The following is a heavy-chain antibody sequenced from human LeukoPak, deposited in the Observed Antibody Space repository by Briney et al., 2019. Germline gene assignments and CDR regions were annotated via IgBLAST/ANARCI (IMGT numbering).Heavy chain of an antibody. D-gene: IGHD3-22*01. V-gene: IGHV3-23*01. CDR2: ISGSGGST. J-gene: IGHJ4*02. Sequence: GGSLRLSCAASGFTFSSYSMNWVRQAPGKGLEWVSAISGSGGSTYYADSVKGRFTISRDNSKNTLYLQMNSLRAEDTAVYYCAKDSRDYYYDSSGYYYWGQGTLVTVSS. CDR1: GFTFSSYS. CDR3: AKDSRDYYYDSSGYYY.